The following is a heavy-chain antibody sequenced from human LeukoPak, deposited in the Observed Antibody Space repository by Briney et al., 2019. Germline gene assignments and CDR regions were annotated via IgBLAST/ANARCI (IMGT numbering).Heavy chain of an antibody. D-gene: IGHD2-8*01. V-gene: IGHV3-21*01. J-gene: IGHJ4*02. CDR1: GFTSSSYS. CDR3: AMDQGTNVVCNDY. CDR2: ISSSSSYI. Sequence: PGGSLRLSCAVSGFTSSSYSMNWVRQAQGKGLEWVSSISSSSSYIYYADSVKGRFTISRDNAKNSLYLQMNSLRAEDTAVYYCAMDQGTNVVCNDYWGQGTLVTVSS.